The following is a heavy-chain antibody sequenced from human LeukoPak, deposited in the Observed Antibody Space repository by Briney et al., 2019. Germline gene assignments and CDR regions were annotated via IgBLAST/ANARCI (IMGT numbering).Heavy chain of an antibody. V-gene: IGHV3-23*01. CDR3: AKDQFPYYYDSSGYYYLFDY. D-gene: IGHD3-22*01. Sequence: GGSLRLSCAASGFTFSSYGMSWVRQAPGKGLEWVSAISGSGGSTYYADSVKGRFTISRDNSKNTLYLQMNSLRAEDTAVYYCAKDQFPYYYDSSGYYYLFDYWGQGALVNVSS. J-gene: IGHJ4*02. CDR1: GFTFSSYG. CDR2: ISGSGGST.